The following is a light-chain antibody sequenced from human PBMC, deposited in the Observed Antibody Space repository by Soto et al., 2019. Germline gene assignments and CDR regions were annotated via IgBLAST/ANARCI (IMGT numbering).Light chain of an antibody. V-gene: IGKV3-20*01. CDR2: AAS. J-gene: IGKJ3*01. CDR1: QSVAGNF. CDR3: QQYGNSPLT. Sequence: EIVLTQSPGTLSLSPGERATLSCTASQSVAGNFLAWYQQRPGQAPRLLISAASSRATAIPDRFSGSGSGTEFTLTISRLEPDDSAVYFCQQYGNSPLTFGPGTKSNIK.